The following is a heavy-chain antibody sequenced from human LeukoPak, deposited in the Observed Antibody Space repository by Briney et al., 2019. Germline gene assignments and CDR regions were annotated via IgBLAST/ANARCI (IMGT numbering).Heavy chain of an antibody. V-gene: IGHV3-23*01. CDR2: ISGSGGST. CDR3: AKPARSSGDDY. CDR1: GFTFSSYA. J-gene: IGHJ4*02. D-gene: IGHD2-15*01. Sequence: GGSLRLSCAASGFTFSSYAMSWVRQAPGKGLEGVSAISGSGGSTSYADSVKGRFTISRDNSKNTMYLQMNSLRAEDTAVYYCAKPARSSGDDYWGQGTLVTVSS.